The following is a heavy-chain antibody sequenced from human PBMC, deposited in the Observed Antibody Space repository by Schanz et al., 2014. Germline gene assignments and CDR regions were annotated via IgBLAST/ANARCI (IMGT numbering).Heavy chain of an antibody. J-gene: IGHJ4*02. D-gene: IGHD3-16*01. CDR1: GFTFSTYA. CDR3: VRLDVHDY. Sequence: VQLLESGGALVQPGGSLRLSCSASGFTFSTYAMSWVRQAPGKGLEWISYISNSGTYTKYADSVKGRFVISRDNARNSLYLQMSSLKTEDTAVYYCVRLDVHDYWGQGTLVTVSS. CDR2: ISNSGTYT. V-gene: IGHV3-11*03.